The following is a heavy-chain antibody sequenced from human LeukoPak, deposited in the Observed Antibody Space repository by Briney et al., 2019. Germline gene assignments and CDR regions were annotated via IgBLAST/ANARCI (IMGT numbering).Heavy chain of an antibody. V-gene: IGHV1-2*02. CDR3: ARDSSGYAQIDY. D-gene: IGHD3-3*01. CDR2: INPNNGGT. Sequence: GASVKVSCKASGYTFTGYYMHWVRQAPGQGLEWMGWINPNNGGTNYAQKFQGRVTMTRDTSISTAYMELSSLRSEDTAVYYCARDSSGYAQIDYWGQGTLVTVSS. CDR1: GYTFTGYY. J-gene: IGHJ4*02.